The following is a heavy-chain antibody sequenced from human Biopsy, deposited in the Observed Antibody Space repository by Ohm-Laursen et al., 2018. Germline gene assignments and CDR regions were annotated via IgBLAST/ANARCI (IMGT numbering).Heavy chain of an antibody. CDR2: LYTSGST. J-gene: IGHJ3*01. V-gene: IGHV4-4*07. Sequence: SETLSLTCTVSGGSVSGYYWNWIRLPVGKGLEWIGRLYTSGSTNYNPSLKSRVTVSVDTSRNQFSLRLSSVTAADPGIYYCAGDVALAVAPRADDGFDLWGQGTMVTVSS. D-gene: IGHD6-19*01. CDR1: GGSVSGYY. CDR3: AGDVALAVAPRADDGFDL.